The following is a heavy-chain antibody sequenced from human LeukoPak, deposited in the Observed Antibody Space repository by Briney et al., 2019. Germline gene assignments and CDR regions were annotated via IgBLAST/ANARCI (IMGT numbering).Heavy chain of an antibody. D-gene: IGHD1-1*01. Sequence: GGSPRLSCAASGLTFSTYSMNWVRQAPGKGLEWVSSISSSSSYIYYADSVKGRFTISRDNAKNSLYLQMNSLRAEDTAVYYCARSNGGRYNWFDPWGQGTLVTVSS. V-gene: IGHV3-21*01. CDR3: ARSNGGRYNWFDP. CDR1: GLTFSTYS. CDR2: ISSSSSYI. J-gene: IGHJ5*02.